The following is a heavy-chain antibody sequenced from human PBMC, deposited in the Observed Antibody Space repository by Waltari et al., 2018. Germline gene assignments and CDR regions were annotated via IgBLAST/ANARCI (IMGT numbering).Heavy chain of an antibody. CDR2: ISWNSGSI. CDR1: GFTFDDYA. Sequence: EVQLVESGGGLVQPGRSLRLSCAASGFTFDDYAMHWVRQAPGKGLEWVSGISWNSGSIGYADSVKGRVTISRDNAKNSLYLQMNSLRAEDMALYYCAKGGGGSYWDYFDYWGQGTLVTVSS. CDR3: AKGGGGSYWDYFDY. D-gene: IGHD1-26*01. V-gene: IGHV3-9*03. J-gene: IGHJ4*02.